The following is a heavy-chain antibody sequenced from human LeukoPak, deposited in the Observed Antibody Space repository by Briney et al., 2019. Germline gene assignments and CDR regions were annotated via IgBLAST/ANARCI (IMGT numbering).Heavy chain of an antibody. D-gene: IGHD3-22*01. CDR1: GGSIKSYY. CDR2: IYYSGST. CDR3: ARDTSGYRRGSFDY. Sequence: SETLSLTCTVSGGSIKSYYWSWLRQPPGKGLEWIGYIYYSGSTNYNPSLKSRVTISLDTSNNQFSLKLSSVTAADTAVYYCARDTSGYRRGSFDYWGQGTLVTVSS. J-gene: IGHJ4*02. V-gene: IGHV4-59*01.